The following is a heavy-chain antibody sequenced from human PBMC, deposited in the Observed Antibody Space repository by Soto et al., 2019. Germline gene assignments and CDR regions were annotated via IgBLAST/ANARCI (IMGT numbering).Heavy chain of an antibody. Sequence: GGSLRLSCAASGFSFGSFGMHWVRQPPGKGLEWVAVISFDGSYNYYADSVKGRFTISRDNFKRTLYLQMNGLRPEDTAMYYCAKDRKNPSFDVWGRGTTVTVSS. CDR3: AKDRKNPSFDV. CDR2: ISFDGSYN. J-gene: IGHJ6*02. CDR1: GFSFGSFG. V-gene: IGHV3-30*18.